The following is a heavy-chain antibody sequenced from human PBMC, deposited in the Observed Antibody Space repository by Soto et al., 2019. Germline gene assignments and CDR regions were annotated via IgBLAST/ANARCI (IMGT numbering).Heavy chain of an antibody. Sequence: PSETLSLTCTVSGGSISSGGFYWSWIRQYPGKGLEWIGYIYHSGSTYYNTSLKSRLSMSIDTSKNQFSLKLSSVTAADTALYFCARGGDSYTIFDYWGQGTRVTVSS. V-gene: IGHV4-31*03. D-gene: IGHD5-18*01. J-gene: IGHJ4*02. CDR2: IYHSGST. CDR1: GGSISSGGFY. CDR3: ARGGDSYTIFDY.